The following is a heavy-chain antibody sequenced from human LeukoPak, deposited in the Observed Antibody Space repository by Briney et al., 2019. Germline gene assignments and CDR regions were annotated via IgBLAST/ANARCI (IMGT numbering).Heavy chain of an antibody. CDR1: GFTFSSSG. J-gene: IGHJ5*02. V-gene: IGHV3-30*18. CDR3: AKDRSSSSWYGWFDP. CDR2: VSYDGRNK. Sequence: GGSLRLSCAASGFTFSSSGMHWVRQAPGKGLEWVAVVSYDGRNKYYADSVKGRFTISRDNSKNTLSLQMNSLRAEDTAVYYCAKDRSSSSWYGWFDPWGQGTLVTVSS. D-gene: IGHD6-13*01.